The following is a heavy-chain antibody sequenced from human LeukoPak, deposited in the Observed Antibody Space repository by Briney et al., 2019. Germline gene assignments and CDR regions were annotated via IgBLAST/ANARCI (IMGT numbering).Heavy chain of an antibody. CDR1: GFTFSSYG. D-gene: IGHD1-26*01. V-gene: IGHV3-23*01. J-gene: IGHJ4*02. CDR3: AKDQGEVVGAGDY. Sequence: GGSLRLSCAASGFTFSSYGMHWVRQAPGEGLEWVSTISGSGDRTYYADSVKGRCTISRDNSKNTLYLQMNSLRAEDTAIYYCAKDQGEVVGAGDYWGQGTLVTVSS. CDR2: ISGSGDRT.